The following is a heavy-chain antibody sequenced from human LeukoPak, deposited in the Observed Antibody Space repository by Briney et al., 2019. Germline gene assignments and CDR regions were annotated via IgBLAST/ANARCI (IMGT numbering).Heavy chain of an antibody. J-gene: IGHJ4*02. V-gene: IGHV3-64D*06. CDR2: ISMNVQTT. CDR3: VREGLERRTNFDY. CDR1: GFTFISHV. D-gene: IGHD1-1*01. Sequence: PGGSLRLSCSASGFTFISHVMHWVRQAPGKGPQYVSGISMNVQTTYYAGSVKGRFTISRDSSKNTVYLQMNSLTAEDTAVYYCVREGLERRTNFDYWGQGTLVSVSS.